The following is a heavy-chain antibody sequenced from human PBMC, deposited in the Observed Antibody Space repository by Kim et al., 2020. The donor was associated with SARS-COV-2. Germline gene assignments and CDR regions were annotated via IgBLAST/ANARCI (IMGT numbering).Heavy chain of an antibody. CDR1: GYTFTSYY. CDR3: ARRLYYYDSSVGYAFDI. D-gene: IGHD3-22*01. CDR2: INPSGGST. Sequence: ASVKVSCKASGYTFTSYYMHWVRQAPGQGLEWMGIINPSGGSTSYAQKFQGRVTMTRDTSTSTVYMELSSLRSEDTAVYYCARRLYYYDSSVGYAFDIWGQGTMVTVSS. V-gene: IGHV1-46*01. J-gene: IGHJ3*02.